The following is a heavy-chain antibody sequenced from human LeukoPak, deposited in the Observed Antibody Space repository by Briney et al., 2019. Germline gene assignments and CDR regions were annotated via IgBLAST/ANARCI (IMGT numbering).Heavy chain of an antibody. V-gene: IGHV3-48*01. D-gene: IGHD4-23*01. Sequence: SVKDRFTTSRDNAKNSLYLQMTSLRAEDTAVYYCARDRSVVNRDSFDIWGQGTMVTVSS. CDR3: ARDRSVVNRDSFDI. J-gene: IGHJ3*02.